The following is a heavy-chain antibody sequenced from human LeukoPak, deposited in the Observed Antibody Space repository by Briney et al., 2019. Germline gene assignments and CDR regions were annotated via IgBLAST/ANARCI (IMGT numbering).Heavy chain of an antibody. J-gene: IGHJ4*02. CDR2: IKQDGSEK. D-gene: IGHD3-3*01. V-gene: IGHV3-7*01. Sequence: PGGSLRLSCAASXFTFSSYWMSWVRQAPXXXXXXXXNIKQDGSEKYYVDSVKGRFTISRDNAKNSLYLQMNSLRAEDTAVYYCARAAFSSDFWSGSYYFGYWGQGTLVTVSS. CDR1: XFTFSSYW. CDR3: ARAAFSSDFWSGSYYFGY.